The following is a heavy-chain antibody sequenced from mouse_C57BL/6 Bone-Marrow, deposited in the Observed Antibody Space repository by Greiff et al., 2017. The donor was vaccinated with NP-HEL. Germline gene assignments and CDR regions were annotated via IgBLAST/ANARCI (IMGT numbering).Heavy chain of an antibody. D-gene: IGHD1-1*01. V-gene: IGHV1-80*01. Sequence: QVQLQQSGAELVKPGASVKISCKASGYAFSSYWMNWVKQRPGKGLEWIGQIYPGDGDTNYNGKFKGKATLTADKSSSTAYMQLSSLTSEDSAVYFCSRSALYYYGRSHWYFGGWGTGTTVTVSS. CDR1: GYAFSSYW. CDR3: SRSALYYYGRSHWYFGG. CDR2: IYPGDGDT. J-gene: IGHJ1*03.